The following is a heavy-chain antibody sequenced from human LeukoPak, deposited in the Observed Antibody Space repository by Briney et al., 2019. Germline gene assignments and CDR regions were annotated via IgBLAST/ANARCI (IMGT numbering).Heavy chain of an antibody. D-gene: IGHD2-8*01. V-gene: IGHV3-23*01. CDR2: ISGSGGST. CDR3: AKDSGYCTNGVCYSFGY. CDR1: GFTFSGYA. J-gene: IGHJ4*02. Sequence: GGSLRLSCAASGFTFSGYAMSWVRQAPGKGLEWVSAISGSGGSTYYADSVKGRFTISRDNSKNTLYLQMNSLRAEDTAVYYCAKDSGYCTNGVCYSFGYWGQGTLVTVSS.